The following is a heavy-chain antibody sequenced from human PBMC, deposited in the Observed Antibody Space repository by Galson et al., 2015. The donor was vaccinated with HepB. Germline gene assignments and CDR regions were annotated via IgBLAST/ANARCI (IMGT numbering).Heavy chain of an antibody. J-gene: IGHJ6*02. V-gene: IGHV4-59*01. Sequence: ETLSLTCTVSGGSISSYYWSWIRQPPGKGLEWIGYIYYSGSTNYNPSLKSRVTISVDTSKNQFSLKLSSVTAADTAVYYCARVRWSGISDSDYYYYYGMDVWGQGTTVTVSS. CDR2: IYYSGST. CDR1: GGSISSYY. CDR3: ARVRWSGISDSDYYYYYGMDV. D-gene: IGHD6-13*01.